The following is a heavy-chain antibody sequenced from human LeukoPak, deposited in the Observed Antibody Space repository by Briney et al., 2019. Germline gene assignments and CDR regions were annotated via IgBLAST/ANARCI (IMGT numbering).Heavy chain of an antibody. Sequence: SRTLSLTCGISGDSVSSNSVAWTWIRQSPSRGLEWLGRTYYRSKWYNDYAVSVKSRITINADTSKNQFSLQLNSVTPEDTAVYYCARAVAGRLDYWGQGTLVTVSS. CDR2: TYYRSKWYN. J-gene: IGHJ4*02. D-gene: IGHD6-19*01. CDR1: GDSVSSNSVA. V-gene: IGHV6-1*01. CDR3: ARAVAGRLDY.